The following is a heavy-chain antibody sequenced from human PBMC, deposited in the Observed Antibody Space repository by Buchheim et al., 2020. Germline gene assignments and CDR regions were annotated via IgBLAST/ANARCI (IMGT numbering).Heavy chain of an antibody. CDR1: GFTFSDYY. Sequence: QVQLMESGGGLVKPGGSLRLSCAASGFTFSDYYMAWIRQAPGKGLEWVSYISNSASTIYYAESVTGRFTISRDHAKNSLYLQMNSLRAEDTAVYYCASPYSSSSTWSYYWGQGTL. D-gene: IGHD6-6*01. CDR2: ISNSASTI. CDR3: ASPYSSSSTWSYY. J-gene: IGHJ4*02. V-gene: IGHV3-11*01.